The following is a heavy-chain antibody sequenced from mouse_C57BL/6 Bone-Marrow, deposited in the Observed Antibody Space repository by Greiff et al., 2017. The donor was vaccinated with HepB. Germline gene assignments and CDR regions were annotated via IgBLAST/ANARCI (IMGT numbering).Heavy chain of an antibody. D-gene: IGHD2-9*01. V-gene: IGHV1-54*01. J-gene: IGHJ2*01. CDR2: INPGSGGT. CDR1: GYAFTNYL. CDR3: ARGGLLWLRRAYFDC. Sequence: QVQLQQSGAELVRPGTSVKVSCKASGYAFTNYLIEWVKQRPGQGLEWIGVINPGSGGTNYNEKFKGKATLTADKSSSTAYMQLSSLTSEDSAVYFCARGGLLWLRRAYFDCWGQGTTLTVSS.